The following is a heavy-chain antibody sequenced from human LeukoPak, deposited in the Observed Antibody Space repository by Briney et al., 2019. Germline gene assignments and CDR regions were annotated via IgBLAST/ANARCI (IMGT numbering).Heavy chain of an antibody. Sequence: SETLSLTCAVYGGSFSGYYWSWIRQPPGKGLEWIGEINHSGSTNYNPSLKSRVTISVDTSKNQFSLKLSSVTAADTAVYYCARGYPTLGYCSGGSCYRGINWFDPWGQGTLVTVSS. J-gene: IGHJ5*02. D-gene: IGHD2-15*01. V-gene: IGHV4-34*01. CDR3: ARGYPTLGYCSGGSCYRGINWFDP. CDR2: INHSGST. CDR1: GGSFSGYY.